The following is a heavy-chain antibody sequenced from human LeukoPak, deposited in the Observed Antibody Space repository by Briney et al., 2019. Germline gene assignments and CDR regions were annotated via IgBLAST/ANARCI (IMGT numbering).Heavy chain of an antibody. CDR3: AREPGLLRYFDWL. CDR1: GFTFTNFE. Sequence: PGGSLRLSCAASGFTFTNFEMNWVRQAPGKGLEWVSYISYSGSTTSYADSVKGRFTISRDNAKNSLYLQMNSLRAEDTAVYYCAREPGLLRYFDWLWGQGTLVTVSS. J-gene: IGHJ4*02. CDR2: ISYSGSTT. V-gene: IGHV3-48*03. D-gene: IGHD3-9*01.